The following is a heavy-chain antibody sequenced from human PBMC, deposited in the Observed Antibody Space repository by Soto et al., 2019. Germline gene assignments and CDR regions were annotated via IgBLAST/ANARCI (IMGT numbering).Heavy chain of an antibody. CDR2: IYYSGST. CDR3: ARDDGYGDYGRAFDI. J-gene: IGHJ3*02. D-gene: IGHD4-17*01. V-gene: IGHV4-61*01. CDR1: GGSISSSSYY. Sequence: SETLSLTCTVSGGSISSSSYYWGWIRQPPGKGLEWIGYIYYSGSTNYNPSLKSRVTISVDTSKNQFSLKLSSVTAADTAVYYCARDDGYGDYGRAFDIWGQGTMVTVSS.